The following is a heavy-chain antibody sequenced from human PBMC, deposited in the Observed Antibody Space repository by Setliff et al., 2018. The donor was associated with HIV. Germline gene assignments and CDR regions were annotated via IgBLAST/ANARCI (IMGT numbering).Heavy chain of an antibody. CDR3: ARSAVVVTADYNFWSGYPTAHAFDI. CDR1: DYSISSGYY. CDR2: IYHSGST. J-gene: IGHJ3*02. V-gene: IGHV4-38-2*01. D-gene: IGHD3-3*01. Sequence: SETLSLTCAVSDYSISSGYYWGWIRQPPGKGLEWIGSIYHSGSTYYNPSLKSRVTISVDTSKKQFSLKLSSVTAADTAVYYCARSAVVVTADYNFWSGYPTAHAFDIWGQGTMVTVSS.